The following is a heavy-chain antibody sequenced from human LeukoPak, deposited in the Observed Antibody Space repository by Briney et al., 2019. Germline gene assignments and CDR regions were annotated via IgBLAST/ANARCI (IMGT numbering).Heavy chain of an antibody. CDR2: ISGSGGNT. D-gene: IGHD5-24*01. CDR1: GFTVSSNY. J-gene: IGHJ4*02. Sequence: PGGSLRLSCAASGFTVSSNYMSWVRQAPGKGLEWVSGISGSGGNTYYADSVKGRFTISRDNSKNTLYLQMNSLRAEDTAVYYCAKATEMATIVDPIDSWGQGTLVTVSS. CDR3: AKATEMATIVDPIDS. V-gene: IGHV3-23*01.